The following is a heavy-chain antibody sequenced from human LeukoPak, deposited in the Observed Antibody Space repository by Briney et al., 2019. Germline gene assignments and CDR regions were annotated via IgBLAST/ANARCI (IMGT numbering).Heavy chain of an antibody. D-gene: IGHD6-19*01. J-gene: IGHJ4*02. Sequence: SVKVSCKASGYTFSSYGLGWVRQAPGQGLEWMGWINTYNGKPNYAQKLQGRVSLTTDTSTSTAYMELTSLRSDDTAVYYCARDERWLLDYWGQGTLVTVSS. CDR3: ARDERWLLDY. CDR1: GYTFSSYG. V-gene: IGHV1-18*01. CDR2: INTYNGKP.